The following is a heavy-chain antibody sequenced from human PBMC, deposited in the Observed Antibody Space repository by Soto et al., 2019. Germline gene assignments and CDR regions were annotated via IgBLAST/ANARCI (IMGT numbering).Heavy chain of an antibody. CDR3: ARGVVGYNWFDP. Sequence: SETLSLTCTVSGCSVSSGSYYWSWIRQPPGKGLEWIGYIYYSGSTNYNPSLKSRVTISVDTSKNQFSLKLSSVTAADTAVYYCARGVVGYNWFDPWGQGTLVTVSS. J-gene: IGHJ5*02. D-gene: IGHD2-15*01. V-gene: IGHV4-61*01. CDR2: IYYSGST. CDR1: GCSVSSGSYY.